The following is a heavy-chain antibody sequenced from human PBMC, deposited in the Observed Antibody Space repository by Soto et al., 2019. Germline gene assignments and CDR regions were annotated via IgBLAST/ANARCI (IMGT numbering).Heavy chain of an antibody. D-gene: IGHD2-2*01. CDR2: IVVGSSKT. Sequence: SVKVSCKTSGSTFTDSAVQWVRQARGQRLEWIGWIVVGSSKTNYAQMFQERVTITRDMSTSTAYMELSSLRSEDTAVYYCAADRVMVVVPEYNWFDPWGQGTLVTVSS. V-gene: IGHV1-58*01. J-gene: IGHJ5*02. CDR3: AADRVMVVVPEYNWFDP. CDR1: GSTFTDSA.